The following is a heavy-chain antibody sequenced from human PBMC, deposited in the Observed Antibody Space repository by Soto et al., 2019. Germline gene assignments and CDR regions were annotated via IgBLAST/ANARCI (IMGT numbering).Heavy chain of an antibody. D-gene: IGHD5-18*01. J-gene: IGHJ5*02. CDR1: GGSISSYY. CDR3: ARSPALYSYGYFEP. CDR2: IYYSGST. V-gene: IGHV4-59*01. Sequence: PSETLSLTCTVSGGSISSYYWSWIRQPPGKGLEWIGYIYYSGSTNYNPSLKSRVTISVDTSKNQFSLKLSSVTAADTAVYYCARSPALYSYGYFEPWGQGTLVTVSS.